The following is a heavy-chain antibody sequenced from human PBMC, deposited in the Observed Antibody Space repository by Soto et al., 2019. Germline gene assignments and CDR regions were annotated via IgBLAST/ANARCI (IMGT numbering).Heavy chain of an antibody. D-gene: IGHD1-26*01. CDR3: AKEGGNHYYYYALDV. CDR1: GGSVSSNNAA. V-gene: IGHV6-1*01. Sequence: PSQTLSLTCVISGGSVSSNNAAWNWIRQSPSRGLEWLGRTFYRSKWYNDYAVSVKGRITINPDTSKNQFSLQLNSVTPEDTAVYYCAKEGGNHYYYYALDVWGQGTTVTVSS. J-gene: IGHJ6*02. CDR2: TFYRSKWYN.